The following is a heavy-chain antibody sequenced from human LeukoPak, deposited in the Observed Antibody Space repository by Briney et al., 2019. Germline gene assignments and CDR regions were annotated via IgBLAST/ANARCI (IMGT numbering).Heavy chain of an antibody. CDR3: ARDTPAGDFEY. V-gene: IGHV3-53*01. D-gene: IGHD6-19*01. CDR2: IYSVGGT. Sequence: GGSLRLSCAASGFIFSNDAIHWVRQAPGKGLEWVSVIYSVGGTYYADSVRGRFTISRDNSKNMLYLQMNSLRAEDTAVYYCARDTPAGDFEYWGQGTLVTVSS. J-gene: IGHJ4*02. CDR1: GFIFSNDA.